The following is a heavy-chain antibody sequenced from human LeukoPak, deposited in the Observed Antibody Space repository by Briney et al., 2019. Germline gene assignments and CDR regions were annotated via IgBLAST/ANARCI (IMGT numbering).Heavy chain of an antibody. D-gene: IGHD3-22*01. Sequence: GGSLRLSCAASGFTFSSYSMNWVRQAPGKGLEWVSYISSSSSTIYYADSVKGRFTISRDNAKNSLYLQMNSLRAEDTAVYYCARDGTYYYDSSGTRDLFDPWGQGTLVTVSS. CDR2: ISSSSSTI. CDR3: ARDGTYYYDSSGTRDLFDP. CDR1: GFTFSSYS. J-gene: IGHJ5*02. V-gene: IGHV3-48*01.